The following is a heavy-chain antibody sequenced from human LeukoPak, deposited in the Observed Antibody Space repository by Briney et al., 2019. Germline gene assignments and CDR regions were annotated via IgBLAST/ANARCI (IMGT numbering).Heavy chain of an antibody. J-gene: IGHJ4*02. CDR2: IKQDGSEK. V-gene: IGHV3-7*01. Sequence: GGSLRLSCAASGFTFSSFWMTWVRQAPGKGLEWVANIKQDGSEKYYVDSVKGRFTISRDNTENSLYLQMNSLRAEDTAVYYCARRETGIIPTGPFDYWGQGTLVTVSS. CDR3: ARRETGIIPTGPFDY. D-gene: IGHD1-1*01. CDR1: GFTFSSFW.